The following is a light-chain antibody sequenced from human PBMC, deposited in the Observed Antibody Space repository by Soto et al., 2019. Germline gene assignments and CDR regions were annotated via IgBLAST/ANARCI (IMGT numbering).Light chain of an antibody. Sequence: DIQMTQSPSALSASVGDRATITCRASQSISSWLAWYQQKPGKAPKLLIYDASTLQSGVPSRYSGSESGTDFTLTISSLQPEDCAIYFCQQANSFQITFGQGTRLEIK. CDR3: QQANSFQIT. CDR2: DAS. V-gene: IGKV1-12*01. J-gene: IGKJ5*01. CDR1: QSISSW.